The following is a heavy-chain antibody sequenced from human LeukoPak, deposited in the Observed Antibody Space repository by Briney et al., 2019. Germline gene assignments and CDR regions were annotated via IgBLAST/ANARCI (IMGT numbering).Heavy chain of an antibody. Sequence: KPSETLSLTCAVYGGSFSGYYWSWIRQPPGKGLEWIGEINHSGSTNYNPSLKSRLTITVDTSKNQFSLKLSSVTAADAAGYYCARARKAGYYFRVTAFDIWGQGTMVTVSS. CDR1: GGSFSGYY. D-gene: IGHD3-9*01. V-gene: IGHV4-34*01. CDR2: INHSGST. CDR3: ARARKAGYYFRVTAFDI. J-gene: IGHJ3*02.